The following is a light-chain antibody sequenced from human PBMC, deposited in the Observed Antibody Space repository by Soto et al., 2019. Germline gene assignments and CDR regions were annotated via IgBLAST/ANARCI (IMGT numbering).Light chain of an antibody. V-gene: IGLV2-14*01. Sequence: QSALTQPASVSGSPGQSITISCIGTSSDIGAYNYVSWYQQHPGKVPKLMIYEVTNRPSGLSNRFPGSKSGNTASLTISGLQAEDEAEYFCSSYSSTSTLYVFGTGTKSPS. CDR2: EVT. CDR1: SSDIGAYNY. CDR3: SSYSSTSTLYV. J-gene: IGLJ1*01.